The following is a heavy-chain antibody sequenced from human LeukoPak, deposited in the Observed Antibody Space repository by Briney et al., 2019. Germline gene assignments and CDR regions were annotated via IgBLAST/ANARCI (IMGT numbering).Heavy chain of an antibody. V-gene: IGHV4-39*01. CDR3: ARHVQWFGEYVDY. D-gene: IGHD3-10*01. CDR2: IYYSGST. CDR1: GGSISSSSYY. Sequence: SETLSLTCTVSGGSISSSSYYWGWIRQPPGKGPEWIGSIYYSGSTYYNPSLKSRVTISVDTSKNQFSLKLSSVTAADTAVYYCARHVQWFGEYVDYWGQGTLVTVSS. J-gene: IGHJ4*02.